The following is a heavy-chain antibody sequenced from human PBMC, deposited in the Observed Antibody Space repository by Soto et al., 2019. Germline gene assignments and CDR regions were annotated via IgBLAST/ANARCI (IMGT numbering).Heavy chain of an antibody. V-gene: IGHV4-34*01. CDR3: ARKRGYSSSYSSYYYYGMGV. D-gene: IGHD6-6*01. Sequence: SETLSLTCAVYGGSFSGYYWSWIRQPPGKGLEWIGEINHSGSTNYNPSLKSRVTISVDTSKNQFSLKLSSVTAADTAVYYCARKRGYSSSYSSYYYYGMGVWGQGTTVTVSS. J-gene: IGHJ6*02. CDR1: GGSFSGYY. CDR2: INHSGST.